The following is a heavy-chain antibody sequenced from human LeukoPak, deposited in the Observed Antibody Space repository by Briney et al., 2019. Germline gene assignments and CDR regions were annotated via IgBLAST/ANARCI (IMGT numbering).Heavy chain of an antibody. Sequence: ASVTVSLTSSVYTFTFYYMHWVRQAHGQGLEWKGWINPNSGRTNYAQKFQVRVTMTRDTSISTAYMELSRLRSDDTAVYYCARQGGYSVWYQDYYYYMDVWGKGTTVTVSS. CDR2: INPNSGRT. V-gene: IGHV1-2*02. J-gene: IGHJ6*03. CDR1: VYTFTFYY. CDR3: ARQGGYSVWYQDYYYYMDV. D-gene: IGHD6-19*01.